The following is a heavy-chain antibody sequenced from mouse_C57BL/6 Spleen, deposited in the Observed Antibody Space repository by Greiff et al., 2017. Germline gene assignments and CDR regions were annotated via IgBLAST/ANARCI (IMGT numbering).Heavy chain of an antibody. CDR3: TTDYYGSSLAY. Sequence: VQLQQSGAELVRPGASVKLSCTASGFNIKDYYMHWVKQRPEQGLEWIGRIDPEDGDTEYAPKFPGKATMTADTSSNTAYLQLRSLTSEDTAVYYCTTDYYGSSLAYWGQGTLVTVSA. CDR1: GFNIKDYY. V-gene: IGHV14-1*01. D-gene: IGHD1-1*01. CDR2: IDPEDGDT. J-gene: IGHJ3*01.